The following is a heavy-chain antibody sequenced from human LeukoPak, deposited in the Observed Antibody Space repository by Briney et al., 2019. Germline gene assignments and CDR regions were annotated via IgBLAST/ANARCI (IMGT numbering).Heavy chain of an antibody. CDR3: ARASSWYRPFDY. D-gene: IGHD6-13*01. Sequence: SETLSLTCAVSGGSISSGGYSWSWIRQPPGKGLEWIGYIYHSGSTYYNPSLKSRVTISVDRSKNQFSLKLSSVTAADTAVYYCARASSWYRPFDYWGQGTLVTVSS. V-gene: IGHV4-30-2*01. CDR1: GGSISSGGYS. CDR2: IYHSGST. J-gene: IGHJ4*02.